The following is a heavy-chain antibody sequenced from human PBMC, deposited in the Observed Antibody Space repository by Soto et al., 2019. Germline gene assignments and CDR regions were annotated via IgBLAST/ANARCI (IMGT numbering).Heavy chain of an antibody. V-gene: IGHV1-3*01. CDR2: INAGNGMT. CDR1: GYTFTSYA. J-gene: IGHJ2*01. CDR3: ARGGSLYWYFDL. D-gene: IGHD1-26*01. Sequence: QVQLVQSGAEVKKPGASVKVSCKASGYTFTSYAMHWVRQAPGQRLEWMGWINAGNGMTKYSQKLQGRVTITRDTSASTAYMGLSSLRSEDTAVYYCARGGSLYWYFDLWGRGTLVPVSS.